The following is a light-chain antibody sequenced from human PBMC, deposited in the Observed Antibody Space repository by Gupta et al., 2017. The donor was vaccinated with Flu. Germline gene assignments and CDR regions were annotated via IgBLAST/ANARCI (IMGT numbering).Light chain of an antibody. J-gene: IGLJ3*02. CDR1: SDIGGHDH. Sequence: SDIGGHDHVSWYQQHPGKVPKVMIYEVTNRPSGISNRFSGSKSGNTASLTISGLQAEDEADYFCTSYTSSPTFWVFGGGTKLTVL. CDR2: EVT. CDR3: TSYTSSPTFWV. V-gene: IGLV2-14*01.